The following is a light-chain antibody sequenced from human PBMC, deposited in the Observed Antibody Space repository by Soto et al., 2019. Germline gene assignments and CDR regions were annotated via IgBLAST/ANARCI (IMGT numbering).Light chain of an antibody. CDR3: SSYTSSSTLVL. J-gene: IGLJ2*01. V-gene: IGLV2-14*01. Sequence: QSALTQPASVSGSPGQSITISCTGTSSDVGGYNSVSWYQKHPGKAPKLMIYEVRNRPSGVSNRFSASKSGNTASLTIFGLQAEDEADYYCSSYTSSSTLVLFGGGTKLTVL. CDR1: SSDVGGYNS. CDR2: EVR.